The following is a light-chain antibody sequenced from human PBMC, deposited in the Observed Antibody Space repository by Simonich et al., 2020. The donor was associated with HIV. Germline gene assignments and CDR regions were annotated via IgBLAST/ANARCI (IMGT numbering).Light chain of an antibody. CDR3: CSYAGSYPWV. CDR2: RNN. CDR1: SSNIGSNY. Sequence: QSVLTQPPSASGTPGQRVTISCSGSSSNIGSNYVYWYQQLPGTAPKSLIYRNNQRPSGVPDRFSGSKSGTSASLAITGLQAEDEADYYCCSYAGSYPWVFGGGTKLTVL. V-gene: IGLV1-47*01. J-gene: IGLJ3*02.